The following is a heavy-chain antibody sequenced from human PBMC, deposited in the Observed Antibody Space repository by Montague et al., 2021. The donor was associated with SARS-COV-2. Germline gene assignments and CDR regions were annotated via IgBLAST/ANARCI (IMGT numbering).Heavy chain of an antibody. CDR1: GFAFNNFA. Sequence: SLRLSCAASGFAFNNFAMTWVRQPPGKGLEWVSSIFGSGAGTYYAVSVKGRFTISRDNSRNTVYLQMNSLRAEDTAKYYCAKQTGAGAIVYWYFDLWGRGTVVSVSS. CDR2: IFGSGAGT. J-gene: IGHJ2*01. CDR3: AKQTGAGAIVYWYFDL. D-gene: IGHD6-25*01. V-gene: IGHV3-23*01.